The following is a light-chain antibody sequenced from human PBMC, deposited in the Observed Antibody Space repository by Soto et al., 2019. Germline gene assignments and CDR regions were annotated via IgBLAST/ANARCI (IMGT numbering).Light chain of an antibody. CDR2: EVS. J-gene: IGLJ3*02. CDR1: SSDVGGYNY. V-gene: IGLV2-14*01. CDR3: SSYTSSSTWV. Sequence: QSALTQPASVSGSPGQSITISCTGTSSDVGGYNYVSRYQQHPGKAPKLMIYEVSNRPSGVSNRFSGSKSGNTASLTISGLQAEDEADYYCSSYTSSSTWVFGGGTQLTVL.